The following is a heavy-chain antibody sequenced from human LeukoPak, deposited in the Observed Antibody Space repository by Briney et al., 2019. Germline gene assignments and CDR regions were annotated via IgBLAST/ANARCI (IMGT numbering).Heavy chain of an antibody. CDR1: GGSITNYY. J-gene: IGHJ5*02. V-gene: IGHV4-59*01. CDR2: IYYSGST. D-gene: IGHD1-1*01. Sequence: SETLSLTCFVSGGSITNYYWSWIRQSPGKGLEWIGYIYYSGSTNYNPSLMSRVTISVDTSKNQFSLRLSSVTAADTAVYYCARATTGTYNWFDXWGQGTLVTVS. CDR3: ARATTGTYNWFDX.